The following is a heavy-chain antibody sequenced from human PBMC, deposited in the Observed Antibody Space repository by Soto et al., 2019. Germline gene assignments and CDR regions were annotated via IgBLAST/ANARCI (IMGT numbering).Heavy chain of an antibody. V-gene: IGHV1-69*01. CDR2: IITMFGTA. CDR3: ARDQPHGGSGGSCKYYYGMDV. J-gene: IGHJ6*02. CDR1: GGTFSTYS. D-gene: IGHD2-15*01. Sequence: QVQLVQSGAEVKKPGSSVRVSCKASGGTFSTYSIAWVRQAPGQGLEWMGGIITMFGTAKYAQKFQGRITLTADESTSTAYMDLSSLRSEDTAVYYCARDQPHGGSGGSCKYYYGMDVWGQGTTVTVSS.